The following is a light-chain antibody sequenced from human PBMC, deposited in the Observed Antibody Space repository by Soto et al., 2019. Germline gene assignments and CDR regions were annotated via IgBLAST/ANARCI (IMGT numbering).Light chain of an antibody. J-gene: IGLJ1*01. CDR3: QSYDSSLSGSRV. Sequence: QAVVTQPPSVSGAPGQRVTISCTGSSSNIGAGYDVHWYQQLPGTATKLLIYHNSNRPSGVPDRFSGSKSGTSASLAITGLQAEDEADYYCQSYDSSLSGSRVFGTGTKVTVL. V-gene: IGLV1-40*01. CDR1: SSNIGAGYD. CDR2: HNS.